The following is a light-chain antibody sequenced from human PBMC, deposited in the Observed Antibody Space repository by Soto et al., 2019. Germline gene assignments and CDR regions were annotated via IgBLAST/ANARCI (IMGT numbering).Light chain of an antibody. Sequence: EIVMTQSPATLSVSPGERATLSCRASQSVSSNLAWYQQKPGQAPRLLIYDASTSATGIPARFSGSGSGTEYTLNVSSLQSEDSAVYDCQQCSWHPFTVTFGGGTKVEIK. J-gene: IGKJ4*01. CDR2: DAS. V-gene: IGKV3-15*01. CDR1: QSVSSN. CDR3: QQCSWHPFTVT.